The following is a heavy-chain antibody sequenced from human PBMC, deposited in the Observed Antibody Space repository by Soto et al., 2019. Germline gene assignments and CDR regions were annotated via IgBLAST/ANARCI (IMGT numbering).Heavy chain of an antibody. CDR2: INAGNGNT. CDR3: ARVGGYDLDFDY. V-gene: IGHV1-3*01. D-gene: IGHD5-12*01. CDR1: GYTFTSYA. J-gene: IGHJ4*02. Sequence: ASVKVSCKASGYTFTSYAMHWVRQAPGQRLEWMGWINAGNGNTKYSQKFQGRVTITRDTSPSTAYMELSSLRSEDTAVYYCARVGGYDLDFDYWGQGTLVTVSS.